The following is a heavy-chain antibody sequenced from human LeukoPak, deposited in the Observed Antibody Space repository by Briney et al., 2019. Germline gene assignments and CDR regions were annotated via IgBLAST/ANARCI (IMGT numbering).Heavy chain of an antibody. CDR1: GFTVSSNY. J-gene: IGHJ4*02. CDR2: IGGSGVNK. CDR3: AKERDSRGYWDY. D-gene: IGHD3-22*01. Sequence: GGSLRLSCAASGFTVSSNYMSWVRQAPGKGLEWVSAIGGSGVNKYYADSVKGRFTISRDNSENTVYLQMNSLRADDTAVYYCAKERDSRGYWDYWGQGTLVTVSS. V-gene: IGHV3-23*01.